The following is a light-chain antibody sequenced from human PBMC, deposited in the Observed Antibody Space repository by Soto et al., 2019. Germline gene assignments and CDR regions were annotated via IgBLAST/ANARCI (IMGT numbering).Light chain of an antibody. V-gene: IGKV3D-15*01. CDR1: QSVSSN. J-gene: IGKJ5*01. CDR3: QQYNNWPIT. CDR2: GAS. Sequence: EIVLTQSPGTLSLSPGERATLSCRASQSVSSNLAWYQQNPGQAPRLLIYGASTRATGIPARFSGSGSGTEFTLTISSLQSEDFAVYYCQQYNNWPITFGQGTRLEIK.